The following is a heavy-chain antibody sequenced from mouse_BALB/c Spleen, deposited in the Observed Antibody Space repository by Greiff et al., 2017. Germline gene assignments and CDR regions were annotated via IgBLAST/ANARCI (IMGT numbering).Heavy chain of an antibody. V-gene: IGHV1-4*02. CDR3: ARYRGSSGYAMDY. CDR2: INPSSGYT. D-gene: IGHD1-1*01. J-gene: IGHJ4*01. Sequence: VQLQQSAAELARPGASVKMSCKASGYTFTSYTMHWVKQRPGQGLEWIGYINPSSGYTEYNQKFKDKTTLTADKSSSTAYMQLSSLTSEDSAVYYCARYRGSSGYAMDYWGQGTSVTVSS. CDR1: GYTFTSYT.